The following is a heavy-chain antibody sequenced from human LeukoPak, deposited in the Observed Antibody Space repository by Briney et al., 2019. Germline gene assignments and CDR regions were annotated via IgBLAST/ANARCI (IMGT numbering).Heavy chain of an antibody. CDR1: GEALRGYY. J-gene: IGHJ4*02. D-gene: IGHD2-15*01. CDR2: INHGGST. CDR3: ARGLYCSATTCGPPWSY. V-gene: IGHV4-34*01. Sequence: SETLSLTCAVDGEALRGYYWTWIRQPPGEGLEWIGEINHGGSTNYNPSLKSRVTISVDTSKNQFSLKLSSVTAADTAVYYCARGLYCSATTCGPPWSYWGQGTLVTVSS.